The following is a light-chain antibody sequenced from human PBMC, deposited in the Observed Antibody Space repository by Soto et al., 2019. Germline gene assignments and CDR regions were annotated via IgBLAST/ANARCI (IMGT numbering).Light chain of an antibody. CDR2: EVS. V-gene: IGLV2-8*01. Sequence: QSALTQPTSASGSPGQSVTISCTGTSSDVGGYNYVSWYQQHPGKAPKLMIYEVSKRPSGVPDRFSGSKSGNTASLTVSGLQAEDEADYYCSSHAGSKRVFGTGTKLTVL. J-gene: IGLJ1*01. CDR3: SSHAGSKRV. CDR1: SSDVGGYNY.